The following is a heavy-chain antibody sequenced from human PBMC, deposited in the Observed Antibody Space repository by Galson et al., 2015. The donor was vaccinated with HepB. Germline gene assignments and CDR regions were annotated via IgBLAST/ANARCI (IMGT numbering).Heavy chain of an antibody. D-gene: IGHD1/OR15-1a*01. CDR1: GFTFSSYA. V-gene: IGHV3-30-3*01. CDR3: ATGRHTATTLSGLPQCDYFDY. Sequence: SLRLSCAASGFTFSSYAMHWVRQAPGKGLEWVAVISYDGSNKYYADSVKGRFTISRDNSKNTLYLQMNSLRAEDTAVYYCATGRHTATTLSGLPQCDYFDYWGQGTLVTVSS. J-gene: IGHJ4*02. CDR2: ISYDGSNK.